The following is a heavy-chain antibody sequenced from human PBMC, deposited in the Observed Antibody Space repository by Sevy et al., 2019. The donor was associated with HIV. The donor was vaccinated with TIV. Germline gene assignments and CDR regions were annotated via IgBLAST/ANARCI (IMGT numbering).Heavy chain of an antibody. CDR1: GGSISSYY. V-gene: IGHV4-59*13. J-gene: IGHJ3*02. Sequence: SETLSLTCTVSGGSISSYYWSWIRQPPGKGLEWIGYIYYSGSTNYNPSLKSRVTISVDTSKNHFSLKLSSVTAADTAVYYCAREASYYYDSSGYDAFDIWGQGTMVTVSS. D-gene: IGHD3-22*01. CDR3: AREASYYYDSSGYDAFDI. CDR2: IYYSGST.